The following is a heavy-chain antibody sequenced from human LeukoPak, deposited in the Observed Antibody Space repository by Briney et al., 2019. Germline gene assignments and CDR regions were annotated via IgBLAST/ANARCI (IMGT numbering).Heavy chain of an antibody. CDR2: IYYSGST. V-gene: IGHV4-59*01. D-gene: IGHD3-9*01. CDR3: ARGTDFDWLPYYFDY. Sequence: PSETLSLTCTVSGGSISSFFWSWIRQPPGKGLEWTGYIYYSGSTNYNPSLKSRVTISVDTSKNQFSLKLSSVTAADTAVYYCARGTDFDWLPYYFDYWGQGTLVTVSS. J-gene: IGHJ4*02. CDR1: GGSISSFF.